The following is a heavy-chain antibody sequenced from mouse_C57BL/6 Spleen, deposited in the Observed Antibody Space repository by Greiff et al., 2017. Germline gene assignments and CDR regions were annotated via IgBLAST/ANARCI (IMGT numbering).Heavy chain of an antibody. CDR3: ARVRASMDTAGAMDY. CDR2: IDPNSGGT. CDR1: GYTFTSYW. J-gene: IGHJ4*01. V-gene: IGHV1-72*01. D-gene: IGHD2-2*01. Sequence: QVQLKQPGAELVKPGASVKLSCKASGYTFTSYWMHWVKQRPGRGLEWIGRIDPNSGGTKYNEKFKSKATLTVDKPSSTAYMQLSSLTSEDSAVYYCARVRASMDTAGAMDYWGQGASVTASS.